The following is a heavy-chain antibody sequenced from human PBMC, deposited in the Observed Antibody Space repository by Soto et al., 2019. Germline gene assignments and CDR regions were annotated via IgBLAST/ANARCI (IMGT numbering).Heavy chain of an antibody. J-gene: IGHJ4*01. CDR1: GFPFSNAW. CDR3: TTDSYITSIIVRFDY. V-gene: IGHV3-15*07. D-gene: IGHD3-22*01. CDR2: VKSKTDGGTT. Sequence: PGGSLRLSCPSSGFPFSNAWINWVRQTPGKGLEWVGRVKSKTDGGTTDFAAPVKGRFAISRDDSKNMVYLEMNSLKTEDTAIYYCTTDSYITSIIVRFDYWGHGTLVTVSS.